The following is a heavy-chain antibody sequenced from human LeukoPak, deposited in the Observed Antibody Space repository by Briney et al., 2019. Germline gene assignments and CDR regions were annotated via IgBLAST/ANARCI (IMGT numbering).Heavy chain of an antibody. D-gene: IGHD3-10*01. Sequence: GGSLRLSCAASGFTFSSYGMSWVRQAPGKGLEWVSGISGSGSDGSTYYADSVKGRFTISRDNAKNSLYLQMNSLRAEDTAVYYCARDRFLWFGETWFDPWGQGTLVTVSS. J-gene: IGHJ5*02. CDR2: ISGSGSDGST. CDR3: ARDRFLWFGETWFDP. CDR1: GFTFSSYG. V-gene: IGHV3-23*01.